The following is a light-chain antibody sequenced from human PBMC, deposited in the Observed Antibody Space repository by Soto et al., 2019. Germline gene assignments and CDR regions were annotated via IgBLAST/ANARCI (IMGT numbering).Light chain of an antibody. CDR3: SSYVGSNIHYV. V-gene: IGLV2-8*01. CDR2: EVS. Sequence: QLVLTQPPSASGSPGQSVTISCTGTSSDVGGYNYVSWYQQHPGKAPKLMIYEVSKRPSGVPDRFSGSKSGNTASLTVSGLQAEDEADYYCSSYVGSNIHYVFGSGTKLTVL. CDR1: SSDVGGYNY. J-gene: IGLJ1*01.